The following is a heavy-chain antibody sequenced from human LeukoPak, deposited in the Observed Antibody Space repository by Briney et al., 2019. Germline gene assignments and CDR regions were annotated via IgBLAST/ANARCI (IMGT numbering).Heavy chain of an antibody. CDR3: AGPYCTSGSCYSLTDS. D-gene: IGHD2-15*01. J-gene: IGHJ4*02. CDR2: INSDGSST. CDR1: GFTFRSYW. V-gene: IGHV3-74*01. Sequence: PGGSLRLSCAASGFTFRSYWMHWVRQASGKGLVWVSRINSDGSSTTYADSVKGRFTISRDNAKNSLYLQMNTLRAEDTAVYYCAGPYCTSGSCYSLTDSWGQGTLVTVSS.